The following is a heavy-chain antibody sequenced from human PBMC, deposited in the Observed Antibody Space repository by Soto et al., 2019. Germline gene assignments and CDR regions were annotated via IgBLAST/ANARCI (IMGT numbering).Heavy chain of an antibody. D-gene: IGHD3-10*01. CDR1: GDTFSFYS. J-gene: IGHJ4*02. V-gene: IGHV1-69*02. CDR2: ANPILSMS. Sequence: QVQLVQSGAEVKRPGSSVKVSCKTSGDTFSFYSINWVRQAPGLGLEWMGRANPILSMSNYAQRFQGRVTMTADKSTSTAYMELRSLRSEDTAIYYCASSYGSGYRAFDYWGQGALVTVSS. CDR3: ASSYGSGYRAFDY.